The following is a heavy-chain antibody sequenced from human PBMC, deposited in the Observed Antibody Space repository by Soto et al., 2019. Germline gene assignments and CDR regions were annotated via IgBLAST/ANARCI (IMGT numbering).Heavy chain of an antibody. CDR3: AREGLLGPSNWFDP. Sequence: SETLSLTCTVSGGSISSGGYYWSWIRQHPGKGLEWIGYIYYSGSTYYNPSLKSRVTISVDTSKNQFSLKLSSVTAADTAVYYCAREGLLGPSNWFDPWGQGTLVTVSS. V-gene: IGHV4-31*03. CDR2: IYYSGST. D-gene: IGHD2-15*01. CDR1: GGSISSGGYY. J-gene: IGHJ5*02.